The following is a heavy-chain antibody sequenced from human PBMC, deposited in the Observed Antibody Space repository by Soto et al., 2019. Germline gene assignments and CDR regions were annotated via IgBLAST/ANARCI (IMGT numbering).Heavy chain of an antibody. V-gene: IGHV3-23*01. J-gene: IGHJ6*02. CDR2: ISGSGGST. D-gene: IGHD6-13*01. Sequence: GGSLRLSCAASGFTFSSYAMSWVRQAPGKGLEWVSAISGSGGSTYYADSVKGRFTISRDNSKNTLYLQMNSLRAEDTAVYYCAKDLHPSNLAAAGTLVYYYYGMDVWGQGTTVTVSS. CDR1: GFTFSSYA. CDR3: AKDLHPSNLAAAGTLVYYYYGMDV.